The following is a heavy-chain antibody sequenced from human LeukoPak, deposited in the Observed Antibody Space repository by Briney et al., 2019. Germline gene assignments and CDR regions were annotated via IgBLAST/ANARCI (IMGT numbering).Heavy chain of an antibody. CDR1: GFTFSSYA. J-gene: IGHJ6*02. Sequence: GGSLRLSCAASGFTFSSYAMTWVRQAPGKGLEWVSAISGSGSSTYYADSVKGRFTISRDNSKNTLYLQLNSLRAEDTAVYYCVKDRGNNRPLYYGMYVWGQGTMVTVSS. V-gene: IGHV3-23*01. CDR3: VKDRGNNRPLYYGMYV. CDR2: ISGSGSST. D-gene: IGHD1-14*01.